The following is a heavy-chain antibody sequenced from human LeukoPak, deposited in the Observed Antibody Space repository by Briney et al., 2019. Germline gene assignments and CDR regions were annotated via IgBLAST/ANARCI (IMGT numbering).Heavy chain of an antibody. D-gene: IGHD2-8*01. CDR3: ARLCGATNGVCYRWGFDH. V-gene: IGHV4-39*01. CDR2: IYSSGTT. CDR1: GGSISSSTYS. Sequence: SETLSLTCTVSGGSISSSTYSWGWVRQPPGKGLEWIGTIYSSGTTYYNPSLKSRVTISVDTSKNQFSLKLSSVTAADTAVYHCARLCGATNGVCYRWGFDHWGQGTLVTVSS. J-gene: IGHJ4*02.